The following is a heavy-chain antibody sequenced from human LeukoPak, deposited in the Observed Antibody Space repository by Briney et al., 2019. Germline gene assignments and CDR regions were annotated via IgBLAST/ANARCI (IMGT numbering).Heavy chain of an antibody. CDR2: INHSGST. D-gene: IGHD5-24*01. V-gene: IGHV4-39*07. J-gene: IGHJ4*02. CDR1: GGSVSSSRYY. Sequence: PSETLSLTCTVSGGSVSSSRYYWGWIRQPPGKGLEWIGEINHSGSTNYNPSLKSRVTIAVDTSKNQFSLKLSSVTAADTTVYYCARDGEEGMATISLGYWGQGTLVTVSS. CDR3: ARDGEEGMATISLGY.